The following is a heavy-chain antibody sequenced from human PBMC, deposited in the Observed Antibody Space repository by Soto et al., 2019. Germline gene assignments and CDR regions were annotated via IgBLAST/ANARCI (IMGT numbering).Heavy chain of an antibody. D-gene: IGHD3-3*01. Sequence: GASVNGSCKVSEYTLTELSMRWVRQAPGKGLEWMGGCDPEDGETIYAQKFEGRVAVTGDTSTDTAYMELSSLRSEDTAVYCCATDLWTDAFDIWGQGTIVTVSS. J-gene: IGHJ3*02. V-gene: IGHV1-24*01. CDR3: ATDLWTDAFDI. CDR1: EYTLTELS. CDR2: CDPEDGET.